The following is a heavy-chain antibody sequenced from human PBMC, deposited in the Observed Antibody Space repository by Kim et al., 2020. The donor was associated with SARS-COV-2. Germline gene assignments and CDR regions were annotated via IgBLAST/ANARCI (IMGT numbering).Heavy chain of an antibody. J-gene: IGHJ4*02. CDR3: ARGRGVKVS. D-gene: IGHD3-10*01. CDR1: GGSFSGYY. V-gene: IGHV4-34*01. Sequence: SETLSLTCAVYGGSFSGYYWSWIRQPPGKGLEWIGEINHSGSTNYNPSLKSRVTISVDTSKNQFSLKLSSVTAADTAVYYCARGRGVKVSWGQGTLVTVSS. CDR2: INHSGST.